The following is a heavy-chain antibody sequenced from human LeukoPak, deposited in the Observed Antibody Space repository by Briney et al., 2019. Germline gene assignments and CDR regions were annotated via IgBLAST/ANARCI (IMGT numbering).Heavy chain of an antibody. CDR1: GYTFTDYY. Sequence: GASVKVSCKTSGYTFTDYYMHWVRQAPGQGLEWMGWINPSSGGTNYAQKFQGRVTMTRDTSISTAYMELSRLRSDDTAVYYCASEVGATRHTFDIWGQGTMVTVSS. CDR2: INPSSGGT. J-gene: IGHJ3*02. V-gene: IGHV1-2*02. D-gene: IGHD1-26*01. CDR3: ASEVGATRHTFDI.